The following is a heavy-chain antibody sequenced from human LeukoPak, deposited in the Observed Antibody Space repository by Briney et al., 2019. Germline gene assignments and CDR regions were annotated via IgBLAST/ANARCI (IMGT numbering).Heavy chain of an antibody. Sequence: ASVKVSCKASGGTFSSYAISWVRQAPGQGLEWMGRLIPIFGTANYAQKFQGRVTITTDESTSTAYMELSSLRSEDTAVYYCARDCSGSSCDHFDYWGQGTLVTVSS. V-gene: IGHV1-69*05. J-gene: IGHJ4*02. CDR1: GGTFSSYA. CDR2: LIPIFGTA. D-gene: IGHD2-15*01. CDR3: ARDCSGSSCDHFDY.